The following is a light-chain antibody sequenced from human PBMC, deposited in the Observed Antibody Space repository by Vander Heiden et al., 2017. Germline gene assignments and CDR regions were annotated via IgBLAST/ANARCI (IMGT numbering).Light chain of an antibody. CDR1: QSVRSNY. CDR2: DAS. CDR3: QAYGGSPPNT. J-gene: IGKJ4*01. Sequence: EIVLTQSPGSLSLSPGERATLSCRASQSVRSNYLAWYQQKPGQAPRLLIYDASSRATGIPDRFSGSGSGTDFTLTISRLEPEDFAVYHCQAYGGSPPNTFGGGTKVEIK. V-gene: IGKV3-20*01.